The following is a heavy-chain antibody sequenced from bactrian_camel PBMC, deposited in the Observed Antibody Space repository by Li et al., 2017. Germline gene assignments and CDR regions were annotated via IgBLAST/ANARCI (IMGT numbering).Heavy chain of an antibody. CDR3: AEGPSYGGDVCVTSRSKFDGIY. D-gene: IGHD1*01. Sequence: VQLVESGGGSVQAGGSLRLSCAASEYTPSEDVMAWFRQPPEEEREGVAAIYTLGGTTVYADSVKGRFTISQGKAKNTVYLQMNSLKPEDSGMYYCAEGPSYGGDVCVTSRSKFDGIYWGQGTQVTVS. V-gene: IGHV3S40*01. CDR1: EYTPSEDV. CDR2: IYTLGGTT. J-gene: IGHJ4*01.